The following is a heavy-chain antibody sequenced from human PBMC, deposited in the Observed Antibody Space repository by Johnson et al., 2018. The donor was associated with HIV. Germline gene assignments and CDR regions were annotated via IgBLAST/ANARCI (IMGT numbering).Heavy chain of an antibody. CDR2: ISCNGGST. CDR1: GFTFSSYA. CDR3: AREGSWDGRLDAFDI. V-gene: IGHV3-64*01. D-gene: IGHD2-15*01. Sequence: VQLVEFGGGLVQPVGSLRLSCAASGFTFSSYAMHWVRQAPGKGLEYVSAISCNGGSTYYANSVKGRFTISRDNSKNTLYLQMGSLRAEDMAVYYCAREGSWDGRLDAFDIWGQGTMVTVSS. J-gene: IGHJ3*02.